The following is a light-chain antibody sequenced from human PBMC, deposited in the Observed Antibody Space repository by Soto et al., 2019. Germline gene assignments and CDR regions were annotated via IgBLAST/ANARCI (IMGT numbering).Light chain of an antibody. Sequence: QSVLTQPPSASGTPGQRVTISCSGSSSNIGRNSVYWYQQLPGTAPKLLIYTNNQRPSGVPDRFSGSKSGTSASLAISGLRSEDEADYYCAAWDDSLSTYVFGTGTKPTVL. V-gene: IGLV1-47*02. J-gene: IGLJ1*01. CDR1: SSNIGRNS. CDR3: AAWDDSLSTYV. CDR2: TNN.